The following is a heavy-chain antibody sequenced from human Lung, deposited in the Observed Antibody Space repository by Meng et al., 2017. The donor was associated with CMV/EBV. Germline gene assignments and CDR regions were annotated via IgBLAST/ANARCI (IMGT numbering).Heavy chain of an antibody. CDR1: RGTFSNYA. CDR3: AADSLGCGGECYYPFDF. Sequence: SVKVSXKASRGTFSNYAISWVRQAPGQGLEWMGAIVPVVLIPSYPWKFQGRVTITTDKSTTTAYMELRSLRSEDTAVYYCAADSLGCGGECYYPFDFWGQGTLVTVSS. CDR2: IVPVVLIP. D-gene: IGHD2-21*01. V-gene: IGHV1-69*10. J-gene: IGHJ4*02.